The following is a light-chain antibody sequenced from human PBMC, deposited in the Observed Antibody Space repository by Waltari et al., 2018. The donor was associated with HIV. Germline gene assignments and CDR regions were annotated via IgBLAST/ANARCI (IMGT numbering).Light chain of an antibody. CDR2: KAS. Sequence: DILMTQSPSILSASVGDRVIITCRASQSISSWLAWYQHKPGTAPTLLIYKASVLEGGVPSMFSGSGSGTEFTLNITNLQPDDFATYYCQHYSSSPYTFGQGTNLEIK. V-gene: IGKV1-5*03. CDR1: QSISSW. J-gene: IGKJ2*01. CDR3: QHYSSSPYT.